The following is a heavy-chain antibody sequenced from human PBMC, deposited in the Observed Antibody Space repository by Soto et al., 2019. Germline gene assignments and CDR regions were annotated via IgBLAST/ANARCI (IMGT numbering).Heavy chain of an antibody. V-gene: IGHV1-2*02. Sequence: QVQLVQSGAEVKKPGASVKVSCKASGYTFTGYYMHWVRQAPGQGLEWMGWINPNSGGTNYAQKFQGRVTMTRDTSISTAYMELSRLRSDDTAVYYCARSYPLAYCGGDCYNSDFDYWGQGTLVTVSS. D-gene: IGHD2-21*02. J-gene: IGHJ4*02. CDR3: ARSYPLAYCGGDCYNSDFDY. CDR2: INPNSGGT. CDR1: GYTFTGYY.